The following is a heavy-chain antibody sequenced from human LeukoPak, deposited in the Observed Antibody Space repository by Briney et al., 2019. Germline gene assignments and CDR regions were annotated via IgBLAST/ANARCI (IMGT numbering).Heavy chain of an antibody. V-gene: IGHV3-74*01. CDR2: ISSDGSST. J-gene: IGHJ4*02. CDR1: GFTFSSYW. D-gene: IGHD6-19*01. CDR3: ARDRGSSGWYEFDY. Sequence: GGSLRLSCAASGFTFSSYWMHWVRQAPGKGLVWVSRISSDGSSTSYADSVKGRFTISRDNTKNTLYLQMNSLRAEDTAVYYCARDRGSSGWYEFDYWGQGTLVTVSS.